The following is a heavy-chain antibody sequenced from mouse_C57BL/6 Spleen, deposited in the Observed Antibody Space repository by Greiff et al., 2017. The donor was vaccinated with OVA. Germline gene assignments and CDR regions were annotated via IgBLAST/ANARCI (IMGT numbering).Heavy chain of an antibody. CDR2: IYPGDGDT. CDR1: GYAFSSYW. J-gene: IGHJ4*01. CDR3: VPAYYSNYDAMDY. V-gene: IGHV1-80*01. Sequence: VQLQQSGAELVKPGASVKISCKASGYAFSSYWMNWVKQRPGKGLEWIGQIYPGDGDTNYNGKFKGKATLTADKSSSTAYMQLSSVTSEDSAVYFCVPAYYSNYDAMDYWGQGTSVTVSS. D-gene: IGHD2-5*01.